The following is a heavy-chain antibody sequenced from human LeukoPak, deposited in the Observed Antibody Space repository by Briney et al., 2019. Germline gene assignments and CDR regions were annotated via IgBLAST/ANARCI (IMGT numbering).Heavy chain of an antibody. CDR2: IWYDGSDK. J-gene: IGHJ4*02. V-gene: IGHV3-33*01. CDR1: GFTFRNHG. Sequence: PGGSLRLSCAASGFTFRNHGMHWVRQAPGKGLEWVAIIWYDGSDKYYADSVKGRFTISRDNAKNSLYLQMNSLRAEDTALYYCAREGDYGDFDYWGQGTLVTVSS. D-gene: IGHD4-17*01. CDR3: AREGDYGDFDY.